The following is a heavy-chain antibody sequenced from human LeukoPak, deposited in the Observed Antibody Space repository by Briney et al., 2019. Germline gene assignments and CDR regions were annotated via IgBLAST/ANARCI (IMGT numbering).Heavy chain of an antibody. CDR1: GFTFSSYG. J-gene: IGHJ4*02. Sequence: GGSLRLSCAASGFTFSSYGMHWVRQAPGKGLEWVAVIWYDGSNKYYADSVKGRFTISRDNSKNTLYLQMNSLRAEDTAEYYCARVTLGDYFDYWGQGTLVTVSS. CDR3: ARVTLGDYFDY. CDR2: IWYDGSNK. V-gene: IGHV3-33*01. D-gene: IGHD3-16*01.